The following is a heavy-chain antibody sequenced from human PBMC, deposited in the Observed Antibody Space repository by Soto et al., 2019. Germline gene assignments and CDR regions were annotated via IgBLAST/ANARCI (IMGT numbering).Heavy chain of an antibody. CDR3: ARSITMVRGQFDY. Sequence: SETLSLTCTVSGGSISSGGYYWSWIRQHPGKGLEWIGYIYYSGSTYNNPSLKSRVTISVDTSKNQFSLKLSSVTAADTAVYYCARSITMVRGQFDYWGQGTLVTVSS. CDR2: IYYSGST. J-gene: IGHJ4*02. D-gene: IGHD3-10*01. V-gene: IGHV4-31*03. CDR1: GGSISSGGYY.